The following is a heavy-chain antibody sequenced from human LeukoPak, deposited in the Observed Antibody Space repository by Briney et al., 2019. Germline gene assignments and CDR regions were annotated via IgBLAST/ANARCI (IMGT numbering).Heavy chain of an antibody. Sequence: ASVKVSCKASGYTFTGYYMHWVRQAPGQGLEWMGWINPNSGGTNYAQKFQGRVTMTRDTSISTAYMELSRLISDDTAVYYCARSEIGSGVAFDYWGQGTLVTVSS. CDR2: INPNSGGT. CDR1: GYTFTGYY. D-gene: IGHD2-15*01. V-gene: IGHV1-2*02. CDR3: ARSEIGSGVAFDY. J-gene: IGHJ4*02.